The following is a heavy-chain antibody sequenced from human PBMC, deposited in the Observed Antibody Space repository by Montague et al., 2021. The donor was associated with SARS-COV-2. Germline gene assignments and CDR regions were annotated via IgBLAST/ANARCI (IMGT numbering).Heavy chain of an antibody. CDR1: GASISTGIYY. CDR3: ARCGSGTLGFDL. J-gene: IGHJ4*02. CDR2: IRTTGHT. Sequence: TLSLTCTVSGASISTGIYYWSWIRQPAGKGLEWIGRIRTTGHTDYNTSLESRVFMSVDTSTNQFSLSLTSVTAADTAVYFCARCGSGTLGFDLWGQGTLVTVSS. D-gene: IGHD1-26*01. V-gene: IGHV4-61*02.